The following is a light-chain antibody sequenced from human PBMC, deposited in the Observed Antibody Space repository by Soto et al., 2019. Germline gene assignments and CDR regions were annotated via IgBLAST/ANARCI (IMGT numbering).Light chain of an antibody. CDR2: HAS. CDR1: QSVHSRY. J-gene: IGKJ1*01. V-gene: IGKV3-20*01. CDR3: QRLDDSQWT. Sequence: LVLTQSPGTLSLSPGERATLSCWASQSVHSRYLSWYQQKLGQAPRLLIYHASTRATGIPDRFSGSGSGTDFTLTISRLEPEDFAVYYCQRLDDSQWTFGQGTKVDIK.